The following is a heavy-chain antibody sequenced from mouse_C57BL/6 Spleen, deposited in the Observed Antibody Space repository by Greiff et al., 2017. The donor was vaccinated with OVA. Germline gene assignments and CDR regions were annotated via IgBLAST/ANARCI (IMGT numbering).Heavy chain of an antibody. D-gene: IGHD4-1*01. CDR3: ARTGSYFDY. CDR1: GFTFSSYG. Sequence: EVQLVESGGDLVKPGGSLKLSCAASGFTFSSYGMSWVRRTPDKRLEWVATISSGGSYTYYPDSVKGRFTISRDNAKNTLYLQMSSLKSEDTAMYYCARTGSYFDYWGQGTTLTVSS. J-gene: IGHJ2*01. CDR2: ISSGGSYT. V-gene: IGHV5-6*01.